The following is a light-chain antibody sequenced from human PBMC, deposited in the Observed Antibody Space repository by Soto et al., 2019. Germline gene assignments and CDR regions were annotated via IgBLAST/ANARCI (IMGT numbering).Light chain of an antibody. CDR1: SSNIGSSY. CDR2: RNN. J-gene: IGLJ1*01. CDR3: AAWDDSLSAYG. Sequence: QSVLTQPPSASETPGQRVTISCSGSSSNIGSSYVYWYQQLPGAAPKVLIYRNNQRPSGVPDRFSGSKSGTSASLAISGLRSEDEADYYCAAWDDSLSAYGFGTGTKLTVL. V-gene: IGLV1-47*01.